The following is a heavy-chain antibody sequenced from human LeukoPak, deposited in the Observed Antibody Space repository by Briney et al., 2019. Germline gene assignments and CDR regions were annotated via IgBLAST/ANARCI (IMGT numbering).Heavy chain of an antibody. Sequence: KSSETLSLTCTVSGGSISSYYWSWIRQPPGKGLEWIGDFYYSGSTNYNPSLKSRVTISVDTSKNQFSLKLSSVTAADTAVYYCARVPYYYDSSGYYEYYYYMDVWGKGTTVTISS. CDR2: FYYSGST. CDR1: GGSISSYY. J-gene: IGHJ6*03. CDR3: ARVPYYYDSSGYYEYYYYMDV. V-gene: IGHV4-59*01. D-gene: IGHD3-22*01.